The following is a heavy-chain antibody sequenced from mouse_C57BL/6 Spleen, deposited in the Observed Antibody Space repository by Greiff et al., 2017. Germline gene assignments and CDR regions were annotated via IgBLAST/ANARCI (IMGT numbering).Heavy chain of an antibody. J-gene: IGHJ4*01. Sequence: GGGLVQPKGSLKLSCAASGFSFNTYAMNWVRQAPGKGLEWVARIRSKSNNYATYYADSVKDRFTISRDDSESMLYLQMNNLKTEDTAMYYCVRHVGGAMDYWGQGTSVTVSS. CDR2: IRSKSNNYAT. CDR3: VRHVGGAMDY. CDR1: GFSFNTYA. V-gene: IGHV10-1*01.